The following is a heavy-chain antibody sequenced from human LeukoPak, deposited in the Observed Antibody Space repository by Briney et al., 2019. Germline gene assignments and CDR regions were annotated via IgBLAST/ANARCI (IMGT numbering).Heavy chain of an antibody. J-gene: IGHJ4*02. V-gene: IGHV1-3*01. CDR3: ARDRAGQLDY. CDR2: INAGNGNT. CDR1: GYTFTSYS. D-gene: IGHD3-10*01. Sequence: ASVKVSCKASGYTFTSYSIQWVRQAPGQRLEWMGWINAGNGNTKYSQKFQDRVTITRDTSASTAYIELSSLRSEDTAVYYCARDRAGQLDYWGQGTLVTVSS.